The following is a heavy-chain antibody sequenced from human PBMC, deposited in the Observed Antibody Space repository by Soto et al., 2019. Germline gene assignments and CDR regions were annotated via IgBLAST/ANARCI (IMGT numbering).Heavy chain of an antibody. CDR1: VDSASSYC. Sequence: SETLSLTCTVSVDSASSYCWSLVRQTAGKGLEWIGRMYTTGTTNYNPSLKSRVTMSIDTSKRQFSLKLSSVTAADTAVYYCVKENTPELKRGWFGPWGQGRLFTVSS. J-gene: IGHJ5*02. D-gene: IGHD1-26*01. CDR2: MYTTGTT. CDR3: VKENTPELKRGWFGP. V-gene: IGHV4-4*07.